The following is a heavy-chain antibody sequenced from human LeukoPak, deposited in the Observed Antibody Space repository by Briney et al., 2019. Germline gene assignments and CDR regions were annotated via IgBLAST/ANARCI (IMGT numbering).Heavy chain of an antibody. D-gene: IGHD3-10*01. CDR2: ISGSGGST. V-gene: IGHV3-23*01. CDR1: GFTFSRYD. J-gene: IGHJ4*02. CDR3: ARGGGYGVKIDY. Sequence: GGSLRLSCAASGFTFSRYDMSWVRQAPSKGLEWVSPISGSGGSTYYADSVKGRFTISRDNSKNTLYLQMSSLRAEDTGVYYWARGGGYGVKIDYWGQGTLVTVSS.